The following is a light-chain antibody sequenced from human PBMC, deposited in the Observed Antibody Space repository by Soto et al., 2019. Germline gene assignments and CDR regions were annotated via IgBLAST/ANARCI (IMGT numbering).Light chain of an antibody. V-gene: IGKV3-15*01. CDR3: QQYNNWPTT. CDR1: QSVSSN. CDR2: GVS. J-gene: IGKJ1*01. Sequence: EIVMTQSPATLSMSPGERATLSCRASQSVSSNLAWYQQKPGQAPRLLIYGVSTRATGIPARFSGSGSGTEFTLTISSLQSEDFAVYYCQQYNNWPTTFGQGTKVEIK.